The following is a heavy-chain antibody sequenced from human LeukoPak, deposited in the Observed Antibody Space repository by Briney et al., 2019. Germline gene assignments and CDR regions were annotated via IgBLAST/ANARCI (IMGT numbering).Heavy chain of an antibody. D-gene: IGHD5-24*01. CDR2: ISGGGGST. J-gene: IGHJ4*02. CDR3: AKDRYNAVRNFDY. Sequence: GGSLRLSCAASGFTFSSYAMSRVRQAPGKGLEWVSGISGGGGSTDYGDSVKGRFTISRDNSKNTLYLQVNSLRAEDTAVYYCAKDRYNAVRNFDYWGQGTLVTVSS. V-gene: IGHV3-23*01. CDR1: GFTFSSYA.